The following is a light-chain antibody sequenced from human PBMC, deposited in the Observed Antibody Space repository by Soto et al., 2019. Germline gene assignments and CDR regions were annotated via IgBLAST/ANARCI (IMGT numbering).Light chain of an antibody. CDR3: QQYHSLPIT. CDR2: DAS. J-gene: IGKJ5*01. V-gene: IGKV1-33*01. Sequence: IQMTQSPSCLSASVGDRVTITCRASQGIRNDLGWYQQKPGAAPKLLIYDASTLAPGVPSRFSGTESGADFTFTISSLHPEDIATYYCQQYHSLPITFGPGTRLEIK. CDR1: QGIRND.